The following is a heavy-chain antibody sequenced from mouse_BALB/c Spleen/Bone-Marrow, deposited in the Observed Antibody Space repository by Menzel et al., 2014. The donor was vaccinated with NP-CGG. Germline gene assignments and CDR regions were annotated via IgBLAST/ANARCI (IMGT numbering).Heavy chain of an antibody. D-gene: IGHD4-1*01. Sequence: VKLQESGAGLVRPGTSVKVSCKASGYAFTNYLIEWVKQRPGQGLEWIGVINPGSGGTNYNEKFKAKATLTADKSSSTAYMLLSSLTSDDSAVYFCARCLTGTSAMDYWGQGTSVTVSS. CDR3: ARCLTGTSAMDY. V-gene: IGHV1-54*01. CDR1: GYAFTNYL. J-gene: IGHJ4*01. CDR2: INPGSGGT.